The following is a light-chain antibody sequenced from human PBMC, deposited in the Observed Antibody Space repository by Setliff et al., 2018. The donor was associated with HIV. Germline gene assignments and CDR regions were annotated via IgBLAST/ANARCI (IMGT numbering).Light chain of an antibody. CDR2: EVS. J-gene: IGLJ1*01. CDR3: SSYTFSSTPYV. Sequence: QSALTQPASVSGSPGQSITISCTGTSSDVGGSNYVSWYQQRPGKAPKLMIYEVSNRPSWVSNRFSGSKSGNTASLTISGLQAEDEADYYCSSYTFSSTPYVFGTGTKVTVL. V-gene: IGLV2-14*01. CDR1: SSDVGGSNY.